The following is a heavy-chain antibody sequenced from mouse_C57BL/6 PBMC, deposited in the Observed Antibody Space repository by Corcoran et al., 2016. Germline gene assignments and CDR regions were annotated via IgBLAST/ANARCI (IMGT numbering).Heavy chain of an antibody. J-gene: IGHJ2*01. D-gene: IGHD1-1*01. Sequence: EVQLQQSGPELVKPGASVKISCKASGYTVTDYYMNWVKQSHGKSLEWIGDINPNNGGTSYNQKFKGKATLTVDKSSSTAYMELRSLTSEDSAVYYCANYVHWGQGTTLTVSS. CDR1: GYTVTDYY. V-gene: IGHV1-26*01. CDR2: INPNNGGT. CDR3: ANYVH.